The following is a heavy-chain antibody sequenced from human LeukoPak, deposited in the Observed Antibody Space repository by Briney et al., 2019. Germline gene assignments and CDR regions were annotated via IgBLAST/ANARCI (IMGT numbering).Heavy chain of an antibody. V-gene: IGHV3-11*01. D-gene: IGHD3-10*01. CDR3: ATSYRDYYGSGSLSLLDS. CDR1: GFTFSDYH. CDR2: ISNSGGTI. Sequence: GGSLRLSCAASGFTFSDYHMHWIRQAPGKGLEWISYISNSGGTIYYADSVKGRFTISRDNTKNSLYLQVDSLRAEDTAVYYCATSYRDYYGSGSLSLLDSWGQGTLVTVSS. J-gene: IGHJ4*02.